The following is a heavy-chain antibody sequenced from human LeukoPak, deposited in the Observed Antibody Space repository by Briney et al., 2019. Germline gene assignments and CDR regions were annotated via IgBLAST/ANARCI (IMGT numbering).Heavy chain of an antibody. V-gene: IGHV5-51*01. Sequence: GASLKISCKSSGYRFTSYWIGWVRQLPGKGVEWMGIIYPGDSDTRYSPSFQGQVTISADKSISTAYLQWSSLKASDTAMYYCARLDYGDYRSSLGGGSFYYYYGMDVWGQGTTVTVSS. CDR3: ARLDYGDYRSSLGGGSFYYYYGMDV. D-gene: IGHD4-17*01. J-gene: IGHJ6*02. CDR1: GYRFTSYW. CDR2: IYPGDSDT.